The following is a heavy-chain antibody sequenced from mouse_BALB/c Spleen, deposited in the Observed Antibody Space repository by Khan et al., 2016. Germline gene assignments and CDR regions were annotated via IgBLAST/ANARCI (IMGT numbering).Heavy chain of an antibody. J-gene: IGHJ2*01. D-gene: IGHD4-1*01. Sequence: IQLVQSGAELVKPGASVKLSCTASGFNIKDTYMHWVKQRPEQGLEWIGRIDPANGNTKYDPKFQGKATITADTSSNTAYLQLSSLTSEDTAVYYCARTGYFDYWGQGTTLTVSS. CDR3: ARTGYFDY. CDR1: GFNIKDTY. V-gene: IGHV14-3*02. CDR2: IDPANGNT.